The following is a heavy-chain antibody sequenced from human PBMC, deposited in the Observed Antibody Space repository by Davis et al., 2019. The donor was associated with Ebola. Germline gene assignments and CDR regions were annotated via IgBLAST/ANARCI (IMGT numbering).Heavy chain of an antibody. CDR2: ISYDGSNK. D-gene: IGHD3-10*01. CDR3: ARDHLWFGELLYTLYGMDV. V-gene: IGHV3-30*03. Sequence: GGSLRLSCAASGFTFSSYGMHWVRQAPGKGLEWVAVISYDGSNKYYADSVKGRFTISRDNAKNSLYLQMNSLRAEDTAVYYCARDHLWFGELLYTLYGMDVWGQGTTVTVSS. CDR1: GFTFSSYG. J-gene: IGHJ6*02.